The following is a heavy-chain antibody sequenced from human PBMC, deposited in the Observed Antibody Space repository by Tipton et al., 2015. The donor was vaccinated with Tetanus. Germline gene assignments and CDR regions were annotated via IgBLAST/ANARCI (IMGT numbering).Heavy chain of an antibody. CDR2: IYQTGTT. J-gene: IGHJ6*02. Sequence: LTCTVSGASFSSGDYYWSWIRKPPGKDLEWIGYIYQTGTTYYNPSLKGRVTLSIDTSKNQFSLKMTSVTAADTAVYFCEGDDYYETSLRDYYGEEVWGQGTTVTVSS. V-gene: IGHV4-30-4*01. D-gene: IGHD3-16*01. CDR1: GASFSSGDYY. CDR3: EGDDYYETSLRDYYGEEV.